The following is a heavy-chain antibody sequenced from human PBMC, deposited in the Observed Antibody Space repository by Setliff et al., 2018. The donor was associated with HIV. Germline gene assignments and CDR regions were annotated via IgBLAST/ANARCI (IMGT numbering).Heavy chain of an antibody. V-gene: IGHV5-51*01. CDR2: IYPGDSDT. CDR1: GYSVTNYW. Sequence: GASLKISCKGSGYSVTNYWIGWVRQMPGKGLEWMGIIYPGDSDTRYSPSFQVQVTLSADKAISTAYLQWSSLKASDTAMYYCARLSVVTATRIYYFDYWGQGTLVTVSS. J-gene: IGHJ4*02. D-gene: IGHD2-21*02. CDR3: ARLSVVTATRIYYFDY.